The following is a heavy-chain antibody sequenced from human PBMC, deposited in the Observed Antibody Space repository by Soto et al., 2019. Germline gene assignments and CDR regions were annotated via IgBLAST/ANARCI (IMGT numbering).Heavy chain of an antibody. Sequence: QVQLVQSGAEVQKPESSVQVSCKAPGGTFSTYAISWVRQAPGQGLEWMGGIIPMFGTANYAQRFQDRVTITADESTNTVYMELSSLRSEDTAVYFCASGIQLWLRRINNGYSGWGQGTLVTVSS. CDR2: IIPMFGTA. J-gene: IGHJ4*02. CDR3: ASGIQLWLRRINNGYSG. CDR1: GGTFSTYA. V-gene: IGHV1-69*12. D-gene: IGHD5-18*01.